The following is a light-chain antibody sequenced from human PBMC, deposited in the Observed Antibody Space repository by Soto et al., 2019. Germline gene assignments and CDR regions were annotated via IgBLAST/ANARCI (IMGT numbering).Light chain of an antibody. CDR3: QQANSFPLT. J-gene: IGKJ4*01. CDR1: QDIRND. Sequence: AIQMTQFPSSLSASVRDRVTVTCRASQDIRNDLGWYQQKPGKAPKLLIYAASSLRSGVPSRFSGSGSGTDFILTISNLQPEDFATYFCQQANSFPLTFGGGTRVEI. CDR2: AAS. V-gene: IGKV1-6*01.